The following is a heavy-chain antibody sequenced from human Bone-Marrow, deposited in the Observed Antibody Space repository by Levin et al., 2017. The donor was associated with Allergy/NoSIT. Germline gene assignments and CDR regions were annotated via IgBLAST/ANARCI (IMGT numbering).Heavy chain of an antibody. CDR3: ARGGEVPSQYYFDY. V-gene: IGHV4-34*01. CDR1: GESFSGHS. Sequence: SQTLSLTCAVSGESFSGHSWAWIRQPPGKGLEWIGEIYYSGSTNYNPSLKSRVTISADMSRKRFSLKLSSAAAADTAVYYCARGGEVPSQYYFDYWGQGTPVTVSS. CDR2: IYYSGST. J-gene: IGHJ4*02.